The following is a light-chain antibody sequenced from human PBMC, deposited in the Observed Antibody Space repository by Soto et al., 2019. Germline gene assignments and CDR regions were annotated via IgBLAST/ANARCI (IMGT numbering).Light chain of an antibody. CDR1: QTIISY. Sequence: DIQMTRSPSSLSAYVGDRVTITCRASQTIISYLNWYQQKPGEAPKLLIYTASSLESGLPSRFTGSGSGTDFTLTISDLQPQDFATYYCQQSYGSPPTFGQGTKV. J-gene: IGKJ1*01. CDR3: QQSYGSPPT. CDR2: TAS. V-gene: IGKV1-39*01.